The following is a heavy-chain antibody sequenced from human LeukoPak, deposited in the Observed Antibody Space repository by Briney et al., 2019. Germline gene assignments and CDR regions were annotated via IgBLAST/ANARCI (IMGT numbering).Heavy chain of an antibody. CDR3: TRAASSGPLFTYHMDV. D-gene: IGHD3-22*01. CDR2: MYYSGNT. V-gene: IGHV4-39*07. CDR1: GGSISSSSYY. Sequence: SETLSLTCTVSGGSISSSSYYWGWIRQSPGKGLEWIGSMYYSGNTYYNPSLKSRATISVDTSKNQFSLKLTSVTAADTAVYYCTRAASSGPLFTYHMDVWGKGTTVTVSS. J-gene: IGHJ6*03.